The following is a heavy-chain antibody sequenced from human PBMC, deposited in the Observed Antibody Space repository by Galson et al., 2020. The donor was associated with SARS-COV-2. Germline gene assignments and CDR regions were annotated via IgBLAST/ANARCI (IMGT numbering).Heavy chain of an antibody. CDR3: ARGPRFGELLSPLDS. CDR2: ISNDGSNR. J-gene: IGHJ4*02. V-gene: IGHV3-30-3*01. Sequence: TGGSLRLSCAASGFTFSSYAMHWVRQAPGKGLEWVAVISNDGSNRYYADPVKGRFTISRENSKNTLFLQMNSLRVEDTAVYYCARGPRFGELLSPLDSCGQGTLVTVFS. D-gene: IGHD3-10*01. CDR1: GFTFSSYA.